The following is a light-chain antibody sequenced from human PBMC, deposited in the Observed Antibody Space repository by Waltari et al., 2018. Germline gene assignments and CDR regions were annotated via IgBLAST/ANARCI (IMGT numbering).Light chain of an antibody. Sequence: IVMTQSLATLSASLGESVTLSCGASQGIGNRLAWYQHRPGQPPRPLIYNASARATGIPDRFRGSGSGPEFTLVIDSLQSEDVAVYYCQQYNNWPQTFGQGTRVEI. CDR1: QGIGNR. V-gene: IGKV3D-15*01. J-gene: IGKJ1*01. CDR2: NAS. CDR3: QQYNNWPQT.